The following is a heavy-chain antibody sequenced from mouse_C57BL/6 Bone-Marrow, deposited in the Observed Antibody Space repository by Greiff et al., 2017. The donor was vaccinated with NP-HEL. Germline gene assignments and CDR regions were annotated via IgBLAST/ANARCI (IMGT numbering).Heavy chain of an antibody. CDR1: GYTFTDYN. Sequence: EVKLVESGPELVKPGASVKIPCKASGYTFTDYNMDWVKQSHGKSLEWIGDINPNNGGTIYNQKFKGKATLTVDKSSSTAYMELRSLTSEDTAVYYCARRRRYYGSSHWYFDVWGTGTTVTVSS. J-gene: IGHJ1*03. V-gene: IGHV1-18*01. CDR3: ARRRRYYGSSHWYFDV. D-gene: IGHD1-1*01. CDR2: INPNNGGT.